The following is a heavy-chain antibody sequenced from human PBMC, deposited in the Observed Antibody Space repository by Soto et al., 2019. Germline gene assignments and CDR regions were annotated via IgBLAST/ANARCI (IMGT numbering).Heavy chain of an antibody. V-gene: IGHV4-59*08. Sequence: XXTLSLPFTVSGGSLSSYYWSWILQPPGKGLEWVGYMYNSGSANYNPSLKSRVTISVDMSQNQFSLKLTSVTAEDTAVYYCARHGAIYSNSWYDFDYWGQGTLVTVSS. CDR3: ARHGAIYSNSWYDFDY. CDR2: MYNSGSA. D-gene: IGHD6-13*01. J-gene: IGHJ4*02. CDR1: GGSLSSYY.